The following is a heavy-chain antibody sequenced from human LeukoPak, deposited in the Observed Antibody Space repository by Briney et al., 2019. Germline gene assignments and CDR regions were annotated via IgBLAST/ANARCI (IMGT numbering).Heavy chain of an antibody. J-gene: IGHJ3*01. V-gene: IGHV3-23*01. D-gene: IGHD2-2*01. CDR1: GFTFSTYA. CDR3: AKGIRTSCCNDAFDV. Sequence: PGGSLRLSCAASGFTFSTYAMNWVRQAPGKGLEWVSVIRGDGGNAYYADSVKGRFTISRDNSRNTLYLQINSLRAEDTAVYYCAKGIRTSCCNDAFDVWGQGTMVTVSS. CDR2: IRGDGGNA.